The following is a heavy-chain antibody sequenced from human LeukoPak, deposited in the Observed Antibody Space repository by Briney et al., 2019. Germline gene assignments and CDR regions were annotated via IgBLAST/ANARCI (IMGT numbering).Heavy chain of an antibody. J-gene: IGHJ4*02. CDR2: IFPCASDP. CDR3: ARLRGSSWYEGKFDY. CDR1: GYGFTSYW. V-gene: IGHV5-51*01. D-gene: IGHD6-13*01. Sequence: GAALQISWKGSGYGFTSYWIGWGRRVPGKGVEGMGIIFPCASDPRYSPSFQAQVTISADHSIITAYLQWSSLKASDTAIYYCARLRGSSWYEGKFDYWGQGTLVTVSS.